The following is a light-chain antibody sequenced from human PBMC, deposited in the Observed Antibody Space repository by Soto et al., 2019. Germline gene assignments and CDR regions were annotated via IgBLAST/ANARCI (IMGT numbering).Light chain of an antibody. CDR2: GTS. J-gene: IGKJ2*01. Sequence: ESLLTQSPGTLSLSPGEGATLSCRASQTVSSANLAWYQQKPGQAPSLLIYGTSIRATGIPDRFSGTRSGTDFTLKVRRREPEGVAVYYCQQFGGSPAAFTVGGGTKQEI. CDR3: QQFGGSPAAFT. CDR1: QTVSSAN. V-gene: IGKV3-20*01.